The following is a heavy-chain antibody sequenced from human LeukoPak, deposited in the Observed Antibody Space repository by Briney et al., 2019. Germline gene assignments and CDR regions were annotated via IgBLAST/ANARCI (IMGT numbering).Heavy chain of an antibody. CDR1: GFTFSSYG. V-gene: IGHV3-30*18. D-gene: IGHD5-12*01. J-gene: IGHJ4*02. Sequence: VGSLRLSCAASGFTFSSYGMHWVRQAPGKGLEWVAVISYDRSNKYYADSVKGRFTISRDNSKNTLSLQMNSLRAEDTAVYYCAKADTGGYSGYDFSGPPVPHFDYWGQGTLVTVSS. CDR2: ISYDRSNK. CDR3: AKADTGGYSGYDFSGPPVPHFDY.